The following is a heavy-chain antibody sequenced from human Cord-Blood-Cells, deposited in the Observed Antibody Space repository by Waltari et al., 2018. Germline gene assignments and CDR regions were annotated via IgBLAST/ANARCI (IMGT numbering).Heavy chain of an antibody. D-gene: IGHD7-27*01. CDR2: IYSGGST. CDR3: VLGTALDY. J-gene: IGHJ4*02. V-gene: IGHV3-53*04. Sequence: EVQLVESGGGLVQPGGSLRLSGEAFGFTVSSNYMSWVRQAPGKGLEWVSVIYSGGSTYYADSVKGRFTISRHNSKNTLYLQMNSLRAEDTAVYYCVLGTALDYWGQGTLVTVSS. CDR1: GFTVSSNY.